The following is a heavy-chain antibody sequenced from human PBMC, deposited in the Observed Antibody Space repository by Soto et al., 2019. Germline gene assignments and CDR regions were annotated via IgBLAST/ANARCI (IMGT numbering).Heavy chain of an antibody. CDR1: GGSISSSSYY. V-gene: IGHV4-39*01. D-gene: IGHD7-27*01. CDR2: IYYSGST. J-gene: IGHJ3*02. Sequence: SETLSLTCTVSGGSISSSSYYWGWIRQPPGKGLEWIGSIYYSGSTYYNPSLKSRVTISVDTSKNQFSLKLSSVTAADTAVYYCASPLTGDAFDIWGQGTMVTVSS. CDR3: ASPLTGDAFDI.